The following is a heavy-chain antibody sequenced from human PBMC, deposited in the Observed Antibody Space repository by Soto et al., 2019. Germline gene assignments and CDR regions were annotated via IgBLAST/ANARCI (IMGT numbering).Heavy chain of an antibody. CDR1: GGSISSTDHF. CDR2: IYYRGST. CDR3: ARVGRIGVVGATPCFDF. D-gene: IGHD2-15*01. Sequence: SETLSLTCSVSGGSISSTDHFWSWIRHHPGKGLEWIGHIYYRGSTYHNPSLKSRLSISVDTSKNQFSLKLSSVTAADSAVYYCARVGRIGVVGATPCFDFWGQGALVTVSS. J-gene: IGHJ4*03. V-gene: IGHV4-31*03.